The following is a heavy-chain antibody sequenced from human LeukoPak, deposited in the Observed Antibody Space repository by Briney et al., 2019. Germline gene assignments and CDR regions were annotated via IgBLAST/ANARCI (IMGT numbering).Heavy chain of an antibody. V-gene: IGHV4-39*07. CDR1: GGSISSSSYF. CDR3: ARGDCGGDCYQDY. Sequence: SETLSLTCTVSGGSISSSSYFWGWIRQPPGKGLEWIGSIYYSGSTYYSPPLKSRVTISVDTSKNQFSLKLRSVTTADTAVYYCARGDCGGDCYQDYWGQGALVTVSS. D-gene: IGHD2-21*02. CDR2: IYYSGST. J-gene: IGHJ4*02.